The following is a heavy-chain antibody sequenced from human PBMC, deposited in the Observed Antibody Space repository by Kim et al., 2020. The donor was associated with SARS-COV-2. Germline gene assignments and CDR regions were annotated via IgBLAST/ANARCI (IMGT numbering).Heavy chain of an antibody. D-gene: IGHD1-7*01. J-gene: IGHJ4*02. CDR1: GGSISSSSYY. CDR2: IYYSGST. Sequence: SETLSLTCTVSGGSISSSSYYWGWIRQPPGKGLEWIGSIYYSGSTYYNPSLKSRVTISVDTSKNQFSLKLSSVTAADTAVYYCARDPENWNYVGVDYWGQGTLVTVSS. V-gene: IGHV4-39*07. CDR3: ARDPENWNYVGVDY.